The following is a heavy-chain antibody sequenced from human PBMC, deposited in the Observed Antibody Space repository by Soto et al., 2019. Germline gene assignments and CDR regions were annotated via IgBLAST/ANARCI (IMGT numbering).Heavy chain of an antibody. D-gene: IGHD3-10*01. CDR1: GFSFTKAW. CDR2: IKSKTDAGTT. Sequence: EVQLVESGGDLAEPGGSLRLSCAASGFSFTKAWMNWVRQAPGKGLEWVGRIKSKTDAGTTYYAAPVNGRFTVSRDDSKNTLYLQMNSLKIEDTAVYYCAADSRGPMAPHFDYWGQGALVTVSS. J-gene: IGHJ4*02. V-gene: IGHV3-15*07. CDR3: AADSRGPMAPHFDY.